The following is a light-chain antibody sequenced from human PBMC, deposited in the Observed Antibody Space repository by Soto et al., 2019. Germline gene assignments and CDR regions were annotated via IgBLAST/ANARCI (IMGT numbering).Light chain of an antibody. V-gene: IGKV3-20*01. CDR1: QSVSSSY. J-gene: IGKJ1*01. Sequence: EIVLTQSPGTLSLSPGERATVSCRASQSVSSSYFAWYQQKPGQAPRLLISGASNRATGIPDRFSGSGSGTDFTLTISRLEPEDFAVYYCHHDASSVGTCGQGTRVEIK. CDR3: HHDASSVGT. CDR2: GAS.